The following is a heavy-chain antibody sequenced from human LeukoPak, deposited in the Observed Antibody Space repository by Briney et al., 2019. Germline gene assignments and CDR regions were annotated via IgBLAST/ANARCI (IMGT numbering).Heavy chain of an antibody. CDR3: AREGGDYVRGYFDY. V-gene: IGHV3-30*03. Sequence: GGSLRLSCAASGFTFNNYGMHWVRQAPGKGLECMAIISYDGSNKYYADSVKGRFTISRDNSKNTLYLQMNSLRAEDTAVYYCAREGGDYVRGYFDYWGQGTLVTVSS. CDR1: GFTFNNYG. J-gene: IGHJ4*02. CDR2: ISYDGSNK. D-gene: IGHD4-17*01.